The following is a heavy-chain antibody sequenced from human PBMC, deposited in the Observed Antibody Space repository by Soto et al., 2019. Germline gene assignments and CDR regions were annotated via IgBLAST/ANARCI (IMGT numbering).Heavy chain of an antibody. V-gene: IGHV4-30-4*01. CDR2: IYKSATT. J-gene: IGHJ5*01. CDR1: GDSISTVDYF. CDR3: ARGRYCLTGRCFPNWFDS. D-gene: IGHD2-15*01. Sequence: QVQLLESGPGLVKPSQTLSLTCSVSGDSISTVDYFWAWIRQPPGQALEYIGYIYKSATTYYNPSVESRVAISLDTSKSQFSLNVTSVTAADTAVHFCARGRYCLTGRCFPNWFDSWGQGTLVTVSS.